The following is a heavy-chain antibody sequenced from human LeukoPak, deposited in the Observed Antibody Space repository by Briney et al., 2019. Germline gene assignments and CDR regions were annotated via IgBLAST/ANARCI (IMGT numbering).Heavy chain of an antibody. J-gene: IGHJ6*03. CDR2: ISSNGGST. CDR1: GFTFSSYA. D-gene: IGHD3-3*01. V-gene: IGHV3-64*01. Sequence: GGSLRLSCAASGFTFSSYAMQWVRQAPGKGLESVSAISSNGGSTYYANSVKGRFTISRDNYKNTLYLQMGSLRAEDMAVYYCARGKTYYDFWTGSGGYMDVWGKGTTVTVSS. CDR3: ARGKTYYDFWTGSGGYMDV.